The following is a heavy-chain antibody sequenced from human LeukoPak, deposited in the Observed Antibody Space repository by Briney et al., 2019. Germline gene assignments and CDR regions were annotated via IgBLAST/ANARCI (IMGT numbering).Heavy chain of an antibody. CDR2: IYYSGST. CDR1: GGSISSGDFN. D-gene: IGHD3-22*01. V-gene: IGHV4-31*03. Sequence: SETLSLTCTVSGGSISSGDFNWSWIRQHPGTGLEWIGYIYYSGSTYYNPSLKSRITISVDTSKNQFSLKVSSVTAADTAVYYCARDAYFDSSPFDYWGQGTLVTVSS. CDR3: ARDAYFDSSPFDY. J-gene: IGHJ4*02.